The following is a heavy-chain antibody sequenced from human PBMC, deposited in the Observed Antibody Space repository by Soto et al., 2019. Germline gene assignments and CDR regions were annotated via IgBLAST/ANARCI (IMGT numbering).Heavy chain of an antibody. Sequence: PGGSLRLSCAASGFTFSSYGMHWVRQAPGKGLEWVAVIWYDGSNKYYADSVKGRFTISRDNSKNTLYLQMNSLRAEDTAVYYCARAVDFWSGYMDVWGKGTTVTVSS. J-gene: IGHJ6*03. CDR2: IWYDGSNK. CDR3: ARAVDFWSGYMDV. V-gene: IGHV3-33*01. D-gene: IGHD3-3*01. CDR1: GFTFSSYG.